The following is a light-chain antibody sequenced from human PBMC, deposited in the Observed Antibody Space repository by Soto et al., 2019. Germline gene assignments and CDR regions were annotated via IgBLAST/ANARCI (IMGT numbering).Light chain of an antibody. J-gene: IGLJ1*01. CDR1: RSVAGGYNY. CDR3: SSYAGSNIHYV. CDR2: EVS. Sequence: QSVLAQPPSASGSPGQSVSISRTGTRSVAGGYNYVSWYQQHSCKAPELIMYEVSKRPSGVPDRFSGSKSGRTASLTVSGLQAEDEADYYCSSYAGSNIHYVFGTGTKFTVL. V-gene: IGLV2-8*01.